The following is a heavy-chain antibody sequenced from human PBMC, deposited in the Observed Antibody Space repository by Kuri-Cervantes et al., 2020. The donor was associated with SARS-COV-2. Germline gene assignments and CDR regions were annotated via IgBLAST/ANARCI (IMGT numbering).Heavy chain of an antibody. V-gene: IGHV3-9*01. CDR3: AKDRSSGWRPYYYMDV. CDR1: GFTVSSNY. Sequence: GGSLRLSCAASGFTVSSNYMSWVRQAPGKGLEWVSGISGNSGSIGYADSVKGRFTISRDNAKNYLYLQMNSLRAEDTALYYCAKDRSSGWRPYYYMDVWGKGTTVTVSS. J-gene: IGHJ6*03. CDR2: ISGNSGSI. D-gene: IGHD6-19*01.